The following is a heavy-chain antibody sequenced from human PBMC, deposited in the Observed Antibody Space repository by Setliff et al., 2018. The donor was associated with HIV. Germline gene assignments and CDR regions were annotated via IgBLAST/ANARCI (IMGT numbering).Heavy chain of an antibody. CDR2: IYHSGST. D-gene: IGHD3-22*01. CDR1: SYSISSGYY. J-gene: IGHJ6*03. CDR3: ARETYYYDNPQYYYYYMDV. V-gene: IGHV4-38-2*01. Sequence: LSLTCAVSSYSISSGYYWGWIRQPPGKGLEWIGNIYHSGSTYYNPSLKSRVTISVDTSKNQFSLKLRSVTAADTAVYYCARETYYYDNPQYYYYYMDVWGKGTTVTVSS.